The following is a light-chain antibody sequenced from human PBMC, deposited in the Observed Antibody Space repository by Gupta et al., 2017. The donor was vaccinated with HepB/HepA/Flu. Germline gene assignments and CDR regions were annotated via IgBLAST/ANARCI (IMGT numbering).Light chain of an antibody. CDR3: QSFDTSLSSVV. V-gene: IGLV1-40*01. J-gene: IGLJ2*01. Sequence: QSGLTQPPSVSGAPGQRVTISCTGSSSNIGAHYDLHWYQQLPKTAPKLLIYDNNRRPSGVPYRFSGSTSGTSASLAITGLQTEDAADYYCQSFDTSLSSVVFGGGTKLTVL. CDR2: DNN. CDR1: SSNIGAHYD.